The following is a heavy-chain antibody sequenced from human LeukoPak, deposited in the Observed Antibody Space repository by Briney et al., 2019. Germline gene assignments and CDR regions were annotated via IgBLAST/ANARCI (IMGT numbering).Heavy chain of an antibody. Sequence: SETLSLTCAVYGGSYSGYYWSWIRQPPGKGLEWIGEINHSGSTNYNPSHKSRVTISVDTSKNQFSLKLSSVTAADTAVYYCARSGIVATELDYWGQGTLVTVSS. V-gene: IGHV4-34*01. D-gene: IGHD5-12*01. CDR2: INHSGST. CDR1: GGSYSGYY. J-gene: IGHJ4*02. CDR3: ARSGIVATELDY.